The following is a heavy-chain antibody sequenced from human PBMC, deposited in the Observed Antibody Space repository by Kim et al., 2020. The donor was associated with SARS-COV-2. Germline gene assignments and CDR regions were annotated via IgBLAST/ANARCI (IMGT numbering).Heavy chain of an antibody. Sequence: ASVKVSCKASGYTFTSYYMHWVRQAPGQGLEWMGIINPSGGSTSYAQKFQGRVTMTRDTSTSTVYMELSSLRSEDTAVYYCAREGGYYYDSSGYYSLWGQGTLVTVSS. D-gene: IGHD3-22*01. CDR3: AREGGYYYDSSGYYSL. CDR2: INPSGGST. CDR1: GYTFTSYY. V-gene: IGHV1-46*01. J-gene: IGHJ4*02.